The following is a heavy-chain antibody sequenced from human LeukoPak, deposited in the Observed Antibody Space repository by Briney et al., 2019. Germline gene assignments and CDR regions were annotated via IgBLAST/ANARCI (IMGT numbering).Heavy chain of an antibody. V-gene: IGHV4-34*01. J-gene: IGHJ1*01. CDR3: ARGRYDSSGYYRSRAEYFQH. D-gene: IGHD3-22*01. Sequence: SETLSLTCAVYGGSFSGYYWSWIRQPPGKGLEWIGEINHSGSTNYNPSLKSRVTISVDTSKNQFSLKLSSVTAADTAVYYCARGRYDSSGYYRSRAEYFQHWGQGTLVTVSS. CDR1: GGSFSGYY. CDR2: INHSGST.